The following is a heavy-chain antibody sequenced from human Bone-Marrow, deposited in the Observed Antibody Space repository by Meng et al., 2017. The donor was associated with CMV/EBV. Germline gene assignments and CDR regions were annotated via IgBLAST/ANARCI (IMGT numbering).Heavy chain of an antibody. V-gene: IGHV1-69*04. D-gene: IGHD6-19*01. CDR1: GGTFSSYT. J-gene: IGHJ6*02. CDR3: ARDPPIVGAVAGRAYYYYGMDV. CDR2: IIPILGIA. Sequence: SVKVSCKASGGTFSSYTISWVRQAPGQGLEWMGRIIPILGIANYAQKFQGRVTITADKSTSTAYMELSSLRSEDTAVYYCARDPPIVGAVAGRAYYYYGMDVWGQGTTVTFSS.